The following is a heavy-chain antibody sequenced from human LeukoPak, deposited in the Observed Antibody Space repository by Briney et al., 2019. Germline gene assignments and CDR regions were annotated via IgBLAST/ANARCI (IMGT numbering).Heavy chain of an antibody. V-gene: IGHV4-59*08. Sequence: SETLALTCTVSDDSISTYYWSWIRQPPGKGLEWIGYIHYSGSTSYNPSLMSRVTISVDTSKNHLSLRLTSVTAADTAVYYCARHIRGAASGSNYWGQGTLVTVSS. CDR2: IHYSGST. D-gene: IGHD6-13*01. CDR3: ARHIRGAASGSNY. J-gene: IGHJ4*02. CDR1: DDSISTYY.